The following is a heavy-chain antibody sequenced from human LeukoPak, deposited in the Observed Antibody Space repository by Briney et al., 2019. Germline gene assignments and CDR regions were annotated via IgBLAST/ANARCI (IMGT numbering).Heavy chain of an antibody. J-gene: IGHJ4*02. CDR2: ISSSGSTI. D-gene: IGHD3-16*02. Sequence: GGSLRLSCAASGFTFSSYSMNWVRQAPGKGLEWVSFISSSGSTIYYADSVKGRFTISRDNAKNSLYLQMNSLRAEDTAVYYCARGGWGSYRYINYFDYWGQGTLVTVSS. CDR1: GFTFSSYS. V-gene: IGHV3-48*04. CDR3: ARGGWGSYRYINYFDY.